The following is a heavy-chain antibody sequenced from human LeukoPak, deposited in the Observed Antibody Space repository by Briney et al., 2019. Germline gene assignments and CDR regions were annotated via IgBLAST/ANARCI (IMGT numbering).Heavy chain of an antibody. D-gene: IGHD3-10*01. J-gene: IGHJ6*03. CDR3: ARDGEGYMDV. V-gene: IGHV1-46*01. CDR2: INPSGGST. Sequence: ASVKVSCKASGYTFTSYYMHWVRQAPGQGLEWMGIINPSGGSTSYAQKFQGRVTMTRDTSTSTVYMELSRLRSDDTAVYYCARDGEGYMDVWGKGTTVTVSS. CDR1: GYTFTSYY.